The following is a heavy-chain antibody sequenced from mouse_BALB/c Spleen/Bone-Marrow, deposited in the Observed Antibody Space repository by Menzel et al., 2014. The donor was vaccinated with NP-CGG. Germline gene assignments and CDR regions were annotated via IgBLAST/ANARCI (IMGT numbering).Heavy chain of an antibody. CDR3: ANYRYGWYFDV. CDR2: IDPANGNT. Sequence: EVQLVESGAELVKPGASVKLSCTASGFNIKDTYMHWVKPRPEQGLEWIGRIDPANGNTKYDPKFQGKATITADTSSNTAYLQLSSLTSEDTAVYYCANYRYGWYFDVWGAGTTVTVSS. D-gene: IGHD2-14*01. CDR1: GFNIKDTY. V-gene: IGHV14-3*02. J-gene: IGHJ1*01.